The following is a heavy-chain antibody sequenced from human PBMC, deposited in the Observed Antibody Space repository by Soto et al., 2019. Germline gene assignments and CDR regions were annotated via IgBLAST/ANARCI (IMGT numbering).Heavy chain of an antibody. D-gene: IGHD3-3*01. J-gene: IGHJ5*02. Sequence: GGSLRLSCAASGFTFSSYSMNWVLQAPGKGLEWVSYISSSSSTIYYADSVKGRFTISRDNAKNSLYLQMNSLRDEDTAVYYCARDHLITIFGVVTPNWFDPWGQGTLVTVSS. CDR3: ARDHLITIFGVVTPNWFDP. CDR2: ISSSSSTI. CDR1: GFTFSSYS. V-gene: IGHV3-48*02.